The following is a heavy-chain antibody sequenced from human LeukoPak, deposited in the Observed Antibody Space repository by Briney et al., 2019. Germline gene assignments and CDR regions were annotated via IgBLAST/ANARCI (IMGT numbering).Heavy chain of an antibody. Sequence: SVKVSCKASGGTFSSYAISWVRQAPGQGLEWMGGIIPIFGTANYAQKFQGRVTITADESTSTAYMELSSLRSEDTAVYYCARDAVRDSSGYYFVGYFDYWGQGTLVTVSS. CDR2: IIPIFGTA. CDR3: ARDAVRDSSGYYFVGYFDY. J-gene: IGHJ4*02. CDR1: GGTFSSYA. D-gene: IGHD3-22*01. V-gene: IGHV1-69*13.